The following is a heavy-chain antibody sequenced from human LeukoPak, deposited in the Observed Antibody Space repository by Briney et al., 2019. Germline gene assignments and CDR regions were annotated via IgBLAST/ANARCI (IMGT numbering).Heavy chain of an antibody. J-gene: IGHJ6*02. Sequence: SETLSLTCTVSGGSISSYYWSWIRQPPGKGLEWIGYIYYSGSTNYNPSLKSRVTISVDTSKNQFSLKLSSVTAADTAVYYCAGASTPTYFDWLKDYYYYGMDVWGQGTTVTVSS. CDR1: GGSISSYY. CDR2: IYYSGST. D-gene: IGHD3-9*01. CDR3: AGASTPTYFDWLKDYYYYGMDV. V-gene: IGHV4-59*01.